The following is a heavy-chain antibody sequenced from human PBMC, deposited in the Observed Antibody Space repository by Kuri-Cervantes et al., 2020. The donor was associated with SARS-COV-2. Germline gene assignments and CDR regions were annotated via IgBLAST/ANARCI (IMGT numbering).Heavy chain of an antibody. Sequence: ASVKVSCKASGYTFTGYYMHWVRQAPGQGLEWMGIINPSGGITTYAQKFRGRVTMTRDTSTTTVYMELSSLRSEDTAVYFCARDMTYFDHYSMDVWGQGTTVTVSS. CDR3: ARDMTYFDHYSMDV. J-gene: IGHJ6*02. CDR2: INPSGGIT. V-gene: IGHV1-46*01. D-gene: IGHD3-9*01. CDR1: GYTFTGYY.